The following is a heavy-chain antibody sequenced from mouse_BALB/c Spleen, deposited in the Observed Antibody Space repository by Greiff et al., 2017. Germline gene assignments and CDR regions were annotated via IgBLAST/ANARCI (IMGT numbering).Heavy chain of an antibody. D-gene: IGHD1-1*01. CDR3: AIWNRRATVYFDV. CDR2: IDPATGNT. J-gene: IGHJ1*01. Sequence: VQLQQSGAELVQPGASVKLSCTASGFNIKDTYMHWVQQRPEQGLEWIGRIDPATGNTKYDPKFQGKATITADTSSSTAYLQLSSLTSEDTAAYYCAIWNRRATVYFDVWGAGTTVTVSA. V-gene: IGHV14-3*02. CDR1: GFNIKDTY.